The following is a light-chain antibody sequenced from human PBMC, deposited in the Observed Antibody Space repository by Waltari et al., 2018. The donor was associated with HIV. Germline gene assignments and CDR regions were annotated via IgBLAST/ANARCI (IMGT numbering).Light chain of an antibody. CDR1: QSLLYSSDNKNY. Sequence: DIVMTQSPDSLAVSLGERATINCKSSQSLLYSSDNKNYLAWYQQKPGQPPKLLIYWASTRESGVPDRCSGSGSGTDFTLTINSLQAEDVAVYYCQQYYSTLALTFGGGTKVEIK. CDR3: QQYYSTLALT. V-gene: IGKV4-1*01. J-gene: IGKJ4*01. CDR2: WAS.